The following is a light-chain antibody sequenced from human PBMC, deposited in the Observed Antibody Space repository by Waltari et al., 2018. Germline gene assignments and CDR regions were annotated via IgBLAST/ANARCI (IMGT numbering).Light chain of an antibody. Sequence: EIVMTQSPATLSVSPGERATIPCRASQSVSSNLAWYQQKPGQAPRLLIYGASTRATGIPARFSGSGSGTEFTLTISSLQSEDFAVYYCQQYHNWPPLTFGGGTKVEIK. CDR3: QQYHNWPPLT. J-gene: IGKJ4*01. CDR2: GAS. V-gene: IGKV3-15*01. CDR1: QSVSSN.